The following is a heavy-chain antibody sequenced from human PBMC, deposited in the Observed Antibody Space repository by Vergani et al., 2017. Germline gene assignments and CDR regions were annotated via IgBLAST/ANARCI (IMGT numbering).Heavy chain of an antibody. J-gene: IGHJ4*02. CDR1: GFTFSSYS. Sequence: EVQLVESGGGLVKPGGSLRLSCAASGFTFSSYSMNWVRQAPGKGLEWVSSISSSSSYIYYADSVKGRFTISRDNAKNSLYLQMNSLRAEDTAVYYCAREEYGDYNFDYWGQGTLVTVSS. V-gene: IGHV3-21*01. CDR2: ISSSSSYI. D-gene: IGHD4-17*01. CDR3: AREEYGDYNFDY.